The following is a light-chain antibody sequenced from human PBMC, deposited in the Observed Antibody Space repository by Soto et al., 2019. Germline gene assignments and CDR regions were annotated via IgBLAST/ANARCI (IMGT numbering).Light chain of an antibody. CDR3: QQRSNWPPTWT. V-gene: IGKV3-11*01. J-gene: IGKJ1*01. CDR2: DAS. CDR1: QSVNNY. Sequence: ETVLTQSPATLSLSPGERATLSCRASQSVNNYLAWYQQKPGQAPRLLIYDASNRATGIPARFSGSGSGTDFTLTISSLEPEDFAVYYCQQRSNWPPTWTFGQGTKVDIK.